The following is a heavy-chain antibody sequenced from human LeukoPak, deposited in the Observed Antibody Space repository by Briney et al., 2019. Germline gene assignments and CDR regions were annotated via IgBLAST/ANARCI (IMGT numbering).Heavy chain of an antibody. CDR3: ASGGYSYGKRFDY. CDR1: GYTFTNHG. D-gene: IGHD5-18*01. J-gene: IGHJ4*02. Sequence: ASVKVSCKASGYTFTNHGISWVRQAPGQGLEWMGGISTYNGNTNYAQNFQGRVTMTTDTSTSTAYMELSSLRSEDTAVYYCASGGYSYGKRFDYWGQGTLVTVSS. CDR2: ISTYNGNT. V-gene: IGHV1-18*01.